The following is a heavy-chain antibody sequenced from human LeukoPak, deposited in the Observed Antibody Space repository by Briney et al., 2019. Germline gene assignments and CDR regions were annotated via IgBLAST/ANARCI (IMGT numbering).Heavy chain of an antibody. CDR1: GFTFSSHA. V-gene: IGHV3-23*01. CDR2: ISGSGGST. CDR3: AKGWYGGNSRMYGCFDY. Sequence: GGSLRLSCAASGFTFSSHAMSWVRQAPGKGLEWVSAISGSGGSTYYADSVKGRFTISRDNSKNTLYLQMNSLRAEDTAVYYCAKGWYGGNSRMYGCFDYWGQGTLVTVSS. D-gene: IGHD4-23*01. J-gene: IGHJ4*02.